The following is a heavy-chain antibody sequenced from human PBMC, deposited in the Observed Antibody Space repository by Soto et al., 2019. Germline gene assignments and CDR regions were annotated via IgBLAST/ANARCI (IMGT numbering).Heavy chain of an antibody. CDR1: GGTFSSYT. V-gene: IGHV1-69*08. CDR3: AGDSEHCSCGSCLLD. Sequence: QVQLVQSGAEVKKPGSSVKVSCKASGGTFSSYTISWVRQAPGQGLEWMGRIIPILGIANYAQKFQGRVTITADKSMRTAYMELSRLRSEDTAVYYCAGDSEHCSCGSCLLDWGQGNLVTVS. D-gene: IGHD2-15*01. CDR2: IIPILGIA. J-gene: IGHJ4*02.